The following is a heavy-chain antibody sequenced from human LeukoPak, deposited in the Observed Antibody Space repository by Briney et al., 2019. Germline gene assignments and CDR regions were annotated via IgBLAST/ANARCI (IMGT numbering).Heavy chain of an antibody. J-gene: IGHJ4*02. D-gene: IGHD2-15*01. V-gene: IGHV3-48*03. Sequence: GGSLRLSCAASGFTFSDFEMNWVRQAPGKGLEWVSDISRRGSTTYYADSVKGRFTISRDNAKNSLYLQMNSLRVEDTAVYYCARYRPWTTKGGGFDYWGQGTLVTVSS. CDR3: ARYRPWTTKGGGFDY. CDR2: ISRRGSTT. CDR1: GFTFSDFE.